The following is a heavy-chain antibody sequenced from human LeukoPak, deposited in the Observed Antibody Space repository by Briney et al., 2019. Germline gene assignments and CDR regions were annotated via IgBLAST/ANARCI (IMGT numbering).Heavy chain of an antibody. CDR3: ARGPVALPNDRLSLFFDF. CDR1: GASFNTYY. Sequence: PSETLSLTCAVYGASFNTYYWTWIRQSPDKGLEWIGEVKHDGDTNVNPSLRGRVVMSVDASKNQFSLKMTSVTAADTAIYFCARGPVALPNDRLSLFFDFWGQGTLVTVSS. CDR2: VKHDGDT. D-gene: IGHD2-8*01. J-gene: IGHJ5*01. V-gene: IGHV4-34*01.